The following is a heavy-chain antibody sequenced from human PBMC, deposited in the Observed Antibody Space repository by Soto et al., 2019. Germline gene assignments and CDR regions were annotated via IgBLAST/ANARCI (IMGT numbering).Heavy chain of an antibody. J-gene: IGHJ4*02. D-gene: IGHD6-13*01. V-gene: IGHV1-8*01. CDR1: GSSFNSYA. CDR3: ARGLAAAGPSGY. Sequence: ASVTFSCTSSGSSFNSYAVSWVLQATGQGLEWMAWISPNRGTTGYAQRFQDRLTVTSNASLSTVYMELTSLRSDDTAVYYCARGLAAAGPSGYWGQGNLVTASA. CDR2: ISPNRGTT.